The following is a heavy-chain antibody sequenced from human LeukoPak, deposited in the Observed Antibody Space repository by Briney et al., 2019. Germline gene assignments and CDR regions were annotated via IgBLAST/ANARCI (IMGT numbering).Heavy chain of an antibody. CDR2: ISNSGSTI. J-gene: IGHJ4*02. CDR3: AREGVALDY. CDR1: GFTFSSYE. Sequence: GGSLRLSCAAPGFTFSSYEMNWVRQAPGKGLEWVSYISNSGSTIDYADSVKGRFTISRDNAKNSLYLQMNSLRGEDTAVYYCAREGVALDYWGQGTLVTVSS. D-gene: IGHD2-15*01. V-gene: IGHV3-48*03.